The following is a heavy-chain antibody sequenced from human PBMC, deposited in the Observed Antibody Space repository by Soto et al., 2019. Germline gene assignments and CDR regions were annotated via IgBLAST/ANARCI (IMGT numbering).Heavy chain of an antibody. D-gene: IGHD3-3*01. CDR1: GGSISSGGYY. Sequence: QVQLQESGPGLVKPSQTLSLTCTVSGGSISSGGYYWSWIRQHPGKGLEWIGYIYYSGSTYYNPSLKSRVTISVDTSKNQVSLKLSSVTAADTAVYYCARARSYDFWSGYPYRAEYFQHWGQGTLVTVSS. J-gene: IGHJ1*01. CDR2: IYYSGST. V-gene: IGHV4-31*03. CDR3: ARARSYDFWSGYPYRAEYFQH.